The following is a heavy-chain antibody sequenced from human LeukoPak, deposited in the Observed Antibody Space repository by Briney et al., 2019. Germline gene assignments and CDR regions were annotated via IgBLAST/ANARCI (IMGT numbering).Heavy chain of an antibody. D-gene: IGHD2-21*01. CDR2: INPNNGDT. Sequence: ASVKVSCKASGYTFTAQYMHWVRQAPGQGLESMGWINPNNGDTKYAQSFLGRVTMTRDTSTTTAYMELSSLRSDDTAVYFCASYPRSIPTPPFGYWGQGTLVTVSS. CDR1: GYTFTAQY. V-gene: IGHV1-2*02. J-gene: IGHJ4*02. CDR3: ASYPRSIPTPPFGY.